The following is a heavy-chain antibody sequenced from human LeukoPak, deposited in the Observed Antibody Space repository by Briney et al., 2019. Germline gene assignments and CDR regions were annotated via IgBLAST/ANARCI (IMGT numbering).Heavy chain of an antibody. CDR1: GYTFTGYY. V-gene: IGHV1-2*02. CDR3: ARDESITIFGVVPFDY. J-gene: IGHJ4*02. Sequence: ASVKVSCKASGYTFTGYYMHWVRQAPRQGLEWMGWINPNSGGTNYAQKFQGRVTMTRDTSISTAYMELSRLRSDDTAVYYCARDESITIFGVVPFDYWGQGTLVTVSS. CDR2: INPNSGGT. D-gene: IGHD3-3*01.